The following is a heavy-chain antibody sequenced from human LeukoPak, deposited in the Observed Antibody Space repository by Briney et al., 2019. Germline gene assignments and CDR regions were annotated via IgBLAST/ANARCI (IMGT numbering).Heavy chain of an antibody. CDR2: IHYSGST. D-gene: IGHD3-22*01. CDR3: ARVRDRSSYFYDLDY. V-gene: IGHV4-59*01. CDR1: GGSISSYY. Sequence: SETLSLTCTVSGGSISSYYWSWIRQPPGKGLEWIGCIHYSGSTNYNPSLKSRVTISVDTSKNQFSLKLSSVTAADTAVYYCARVRDRSSYFYDLDYWGQGTLVTVCS. J-gene: IGHJ4*02.